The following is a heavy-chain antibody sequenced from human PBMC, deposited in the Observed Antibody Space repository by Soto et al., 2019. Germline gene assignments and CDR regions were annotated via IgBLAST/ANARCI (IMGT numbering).Heavy chain of an antibody. V-gene: IGHV3-23*01. CDR3: ARTDKYNSQSTGWANRFDS. D-gene: IGHD1-20*01. CDR1: GFTFSNYA. J-gene: IGHJ4*02. CDR2: TCTTTGNT. Sequence: EVQLLESGGGLAQPGGSLRLICAASGFTFSNYAMTWVRQSPGKGLEWVSTCTTTGNTFYGDTVKGRFTISRDNSKNTLYLQMNSLGVDDTAVYYCARTDKYNSQSTGWANRFDSWGQGTLVTVSS.